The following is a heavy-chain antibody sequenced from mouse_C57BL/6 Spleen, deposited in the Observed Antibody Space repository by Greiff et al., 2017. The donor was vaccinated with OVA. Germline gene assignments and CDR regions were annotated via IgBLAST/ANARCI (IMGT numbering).Heavy chain of an antibody. CDR2: IYPGDGDT. CDR3: ARSLYSNYYYYAMDY. J-gene: IGHJ4*01. V-gene: IGHV1-82*01. Sequence: QVQLQQSGPELVKPGASVKISCKASGYAFSSSWMNWVKQRPGKGLEWIGRIYPGDGDTNYNGKFKGKATLTADKSSSTAYMQLSSLTSEDSAVYFCARSLYSNYYYYAMDYWGQGTSVTVSS. D-gene: IGHD2-5*01. CDR1: GYAFSSSW.